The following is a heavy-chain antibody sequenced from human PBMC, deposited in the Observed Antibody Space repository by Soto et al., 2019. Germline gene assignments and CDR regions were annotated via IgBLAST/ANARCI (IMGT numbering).Heavy chain of an antibody. CDR2: IHYSGTT. CDR3: AAGEASSRNLAPYYLDF. J-gene: IGHJ4*02. V-gene: IGHV4-59*01. D-gene: IGHD6-13*01. Sequence: SETLSLTCTVSGGSMRNYFWTWIRQPPGKGLEWIGYIHYSGTTSFFPSYNPSLRSRVTISEDTSKNQFSLKLLSVTTADTAVYFCAAGEASSRNLAPYYLDFWGQGTQVTV. CDR1: GGSMRNYF.